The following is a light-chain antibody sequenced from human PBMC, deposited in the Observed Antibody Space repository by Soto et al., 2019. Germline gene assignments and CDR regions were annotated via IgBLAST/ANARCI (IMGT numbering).Light chain of an antibody. J-gene: IGLJ2*01. CDR3: QTWGTVV. CDR2: LNSDGSH. CDR1: SGHSSYA. Sequence: QSVLTQSPSASASLGASVKLTCTLSSGHSSYAIAWHQQQPKKGPRYLMKLNSDGSHSKGDGIPDRFSGSSSGAERYLTISSLQSEDEADYYCQTWGTVVFGGGTKLTVL. V-gene: IGLV4-69*01.